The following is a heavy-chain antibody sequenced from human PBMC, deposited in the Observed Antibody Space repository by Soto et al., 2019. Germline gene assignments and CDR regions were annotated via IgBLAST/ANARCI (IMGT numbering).Heavy chain of an antibody. D-gene: IGHD6-13*01. J-gene: IGHJ4*02. Sequence: GGSLRLSCAASGFTFDDYAIHWVRQAPGKGLEWVSGISWNSAAIDYAVSVKGRFTIVRGNAMNSLYLQMNHLRPEDTAFYYCAKDRGSSSWDPIFDFWGQGILVTVSS. V-gene: IGHV3-9*01. CDR2: ISWNSAAI. CDR3: AKDRGSSSWDPIFDF. CDR1: GFTFDDYA.